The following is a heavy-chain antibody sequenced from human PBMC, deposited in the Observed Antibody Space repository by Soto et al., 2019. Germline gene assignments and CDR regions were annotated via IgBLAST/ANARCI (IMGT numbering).Heavy chain of an antibody. Sequence: SETLSLTCAVSGGSISSGGYSWIWIRQPPGKGLEWIGYIYHSGSTYYNASLKSRVTISVDRSKNQFSLKLSSVTAADTAVYYCARALGYSYGHFDYWGQGTLVTVSS. D-gene: IGHD5-18*01. CDR1: GGSISSGGYS. CDR3: ARALGYSYGHFDY. V-gene: IGHV4-30-2*01. CDR2: IYHSGST. J-gene: IGHJ4*02.